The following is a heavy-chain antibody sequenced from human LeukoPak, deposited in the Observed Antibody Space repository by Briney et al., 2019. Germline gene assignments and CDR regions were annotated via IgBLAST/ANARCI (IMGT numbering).Heavy chain of an antibody. CDR2: IGGGGSVS. J-gene: IGHJ3*02. CDR3: AKDVFHWAFDI. Sequence: GGSLRLSCAVSGFNFWGTGMSWVRQAPGKGLEWVAAIGGGGSVSKYTDSVMGRVTLSSNLSKNTLYLQMNRLRAEDTAVYFCAKDVFHWAFDIWGQGTMVTVSS. CDR1: GFNFWGTG. V-gene: IGHV3-23*01. D-gene: IGHD1-1*01.